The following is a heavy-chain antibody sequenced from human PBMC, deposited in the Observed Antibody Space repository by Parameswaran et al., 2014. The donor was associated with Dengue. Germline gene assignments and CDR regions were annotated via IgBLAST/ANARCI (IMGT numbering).Heavy chain of an antibody. J-gene: IGHJ6*02. CDR3: ASSRGLRGSYYYYYGMDV. D-gene: IGHD1-26*01. CDR2: FDPEDGET. V-gene: IGHV1-24*01. Sequence: WVRQAPGQGLEWMGGFDPEDGETIYAQKFQGRVTMTEDTSTDTAYMELSSLRSEDTAVYYCASSRGLRGSYYYYYGMDVWGQGTTVTVSS.